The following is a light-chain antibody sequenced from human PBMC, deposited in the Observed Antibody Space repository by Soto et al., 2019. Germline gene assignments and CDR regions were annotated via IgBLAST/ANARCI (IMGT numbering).Light chain of an antibody. CDR2: ETS. CDR1: QSVSNY. J-gene: IGKJ2*01. CDR3: QQHSNWPPEYT. V-gene: IGKV3-11*01. Sequence: EIVLTQSPATLSLSPGERATLSCRASQSVSNYLAWYQQIPGQAPRLLIYETSNRATGIPARFSGSGSGTDFTLTISSLEPEDFAVYYCQQHSNWPPEYTFGQGTKLEIK.